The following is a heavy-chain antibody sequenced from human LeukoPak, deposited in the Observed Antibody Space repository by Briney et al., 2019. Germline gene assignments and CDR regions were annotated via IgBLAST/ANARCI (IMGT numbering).Heavy chain of an antibody. CDR3: ARAGYYDTSGLGRAFEI. Sequence: SETLSLTCTVSGGSISNYYWNWIRQSPGKGLEWIGNIYYSGRTNYNPSLKSRVTISVDTSKNQFSLNLSSVTAADTAVYYCARAGYYDTSGLGRAFEIWGQGTVVTVSS. CDR1: GGSISNYY. D-gene: IGHD3-22*01. CDR2: IYYSGRT. V-gene: IGHV4-59*01. J-gene: IGHJ3*02.